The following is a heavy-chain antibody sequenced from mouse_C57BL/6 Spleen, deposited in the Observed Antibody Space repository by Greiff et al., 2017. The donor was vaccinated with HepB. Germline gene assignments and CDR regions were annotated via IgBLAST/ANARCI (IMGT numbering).Heavy chain of an antibody. D-gene: IGHD4-1*01. Sequence: QVQLQQPGAELVKPGASVKLSCKASGYTFTSYWMHWVKQRPGRGLEWIGRIDPESGGTKYNEKFKSKATLTVDKPSSTAYMQLSSLTSEDSAVYYCARRRDWGVRAMDYWGQGTSVTVSS. CDR2: IDPESGGT. J-gene: IGHJ4*01. V-gene: IGHV1-72*01. CDR1: GYTFTSYW. CDR3: ARRRDWGVRAMDY.